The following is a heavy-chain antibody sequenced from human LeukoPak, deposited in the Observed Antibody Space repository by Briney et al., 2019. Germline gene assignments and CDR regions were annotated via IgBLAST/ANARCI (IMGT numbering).Heavy chain of an antibody. CDR2: ISGSGGST. CDR1: GFTFSSYA. V-gene: IGHV3-23*01. CDR3: AKDDTVTTFKFYYYYGMDV. D-gene: IGHD4-17*01. Sequence: GGSLRLSCAASGFTFSSYAMSWVRQAPGKGLEWVSAISGSGGSTYHADSVKGRFTISRDNSKNTLYLQMNSLRAEDTAVYYCAKDDTVTTFKFYYYYGMDVWGQGTTVTVSS. J-gene: IGHJ6*02.